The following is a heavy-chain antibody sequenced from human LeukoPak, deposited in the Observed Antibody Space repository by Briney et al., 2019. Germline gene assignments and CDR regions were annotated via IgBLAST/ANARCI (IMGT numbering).Heavy chain of an antibody. CDR3: ARVRMVGATKGDFDY. D-gene: IGHD1-26*01. Sequence: SETLSLTCTVSGYSISSGYYWGWIRQPPGKGLEWIGSIYHSGSTYYNPSLKSRVTISVDTSKNQFSLKLSSVTAADTAVYYCARVRMVGATKGDFDYWGQGTLVTASS. CDR1: GYSISSGYY. V-gene: IGHV4-38-2*02. J-gene: IGHJ4*02. CDR2: IYHSGST.